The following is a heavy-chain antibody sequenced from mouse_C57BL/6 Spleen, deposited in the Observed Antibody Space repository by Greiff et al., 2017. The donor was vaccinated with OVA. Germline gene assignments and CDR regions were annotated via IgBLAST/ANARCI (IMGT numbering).Heavy chain of an antibody. CDR1: GYTFTGYW. Sequence: VQLQQSGAELMKPGASVKLSCKATGYTFTGYWIEWVKQRPGHGLEWIGEILPGSGSTNYNEKFKGKATFTADTSSNTAYMKLSSLTTEDSAIYYCASITTVVEDYWGQGTPLTVSS. V-gene: IGHV1-9*01. J-gene: IGHJ2*01. D-gene: IGHD1-1*01. CDR2: ILPGSGST. CDR3: ASITTVVEDY.